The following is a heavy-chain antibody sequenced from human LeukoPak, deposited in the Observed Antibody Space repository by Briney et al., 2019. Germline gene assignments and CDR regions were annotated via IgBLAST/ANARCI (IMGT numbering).Heavy chain of an antibody. D-gene: IGHD6-13*01. CDR2: IYYTGST. V-gene: IGHV4-59*12. Sequence: SETLSLTCTLSGGSISTYYWSWVRQPPGKGLEWIGYIYYTGSTDYNPSLKSRVTMSVDTSKNQFSLKLSSVTPEDTAVYYCARGSYTSTWFWGQGTLVTVSS. CDR1: GGSISTYY. J-gene: IGHJ4*02. CDR3: ARGSYTSTWF.